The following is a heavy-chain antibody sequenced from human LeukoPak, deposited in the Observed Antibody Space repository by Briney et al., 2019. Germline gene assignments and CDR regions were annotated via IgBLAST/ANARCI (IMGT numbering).Heavy chain of an antibody. CDR3: TKDIMYASGTGPIFDY. V-gene: IGHV3-23*01. CDR2: ISGSGGST. CDR1: GFTFSSYA. J-gene: IGHJ4*02. Sequence: PGGSLRLSCAASGFTFSSYAMSWVRQAPGKGLEWVSAISGSGGSTYYADSVKGRFTFSRDNSKNTLYLQMNSLRVEDTALYYCTKDIMYASGTGPIFDYWGQGTLVTVSS. D-gene: IGHD3-16*01.